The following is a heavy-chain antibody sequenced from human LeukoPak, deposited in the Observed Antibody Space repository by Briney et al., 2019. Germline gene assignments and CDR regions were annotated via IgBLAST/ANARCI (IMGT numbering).Heavy chain of an antibody. CDR2: MYPKTAAS. J-gene: IGHJ4*02. CDR1: GYTFTAYY. D-gene: IGHD1-26*01. CDR3: VRADGGSHFDY. Sequence: ASVKVSCKASGYTFTAYYIHWVRQAPGQGLEWMGWMYPKTAASNNEQKFQGRVTMTSDTSISTAYTELTLLTSDDTAIYYCVRADGGSHFDYWGQGTLVTVSS. V-gene: IGHV1-2*02.